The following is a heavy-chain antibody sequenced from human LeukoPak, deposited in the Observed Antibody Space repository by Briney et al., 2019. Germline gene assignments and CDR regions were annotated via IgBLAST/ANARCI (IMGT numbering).Heavy chain of an antibody. CDR1: GGSFSGYY. Sequence: SETLSLTCAVYGGSFSGYYWSWIRQPPGKGLEWIGEINHSGSTNYNPSLKSRVTISVDTSKNQFSLKLSSVTAADTAVYYCASGDSGSYYAPIDYWGQGTLVTASS. J-gene: IGHJ4*02. V-gene: IGHV4-34*01. CDR3: ASGDSGSYYAPIDY. D-gene: IGHD1-26*01. CDR2: INHSGST.